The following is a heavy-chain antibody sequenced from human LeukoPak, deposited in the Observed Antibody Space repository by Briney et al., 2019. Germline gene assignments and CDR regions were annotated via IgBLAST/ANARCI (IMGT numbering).Heavy chain of an antibody. V-gene: IGHV4-39*01. CDR1: GDSISSSRSY. CDR2: IYYSGST. J-gene: IGHJ4*02. CDR3: ARTSGSSGWIDY. D-gene: IGHD6-19*01. Sequence: SETLSLTCSVSGDSISSSRSYWGWIRQPPGKGLEWIGSIYYSGSTYYNPSLKSRVTISVDTSKNQFSLRLSSVTAADTAVYYCARTSGSSGWIDYWGQGTLVTASS.